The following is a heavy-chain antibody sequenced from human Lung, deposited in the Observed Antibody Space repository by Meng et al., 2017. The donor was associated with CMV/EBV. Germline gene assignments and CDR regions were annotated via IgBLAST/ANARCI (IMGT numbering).Heavy chain of an antibody. CDR1: GGTSSSYV. CDR3: ARSRVLSSSPSRPPTYGMDV. V-gene: IGHV1-69*10. D-gene: IGHD2-2*01. J-gene: IGHJ6*02. Sequence: SXXVSXXASGGTSSSYVISWVRQAPGQGLEWMGGIIPILGRANYGQKFQARVTITADKSTSTAHMELSSLRSEDTAVYYCARSRVLSSSPSRPPTYGMDVWXQGTXVTVAS. CDR2: IIPILGRA.